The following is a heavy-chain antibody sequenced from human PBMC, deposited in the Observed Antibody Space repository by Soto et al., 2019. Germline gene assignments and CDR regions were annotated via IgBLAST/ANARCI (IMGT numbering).Heavy chain of an antibody. D-gene: IGHD5-12*01. V-gene: IGHV4-31*03. Sequence: SETLSLTCTVSGGSVSSGAYYWTWIRQRPGKGLEWIGYIYYSGSTYYSPSLKSRLSISLDTSKNQFSLRLSSVTAADTAVYYCARARLRAVYAFDIWGQGTMVTVSS. CDR2: IYYSGST. J-gene: IGHJ3*02. CDR1: GGSVSSGAYY. CDR3: ARARLRAVYAFDI.